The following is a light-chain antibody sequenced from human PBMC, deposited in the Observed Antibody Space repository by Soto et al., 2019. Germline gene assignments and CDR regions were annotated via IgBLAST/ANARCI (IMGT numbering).Light chain of an antibody. Sequence: DIQMTQSPSTLSASVGDRVTVTCRASRSISTWLAWYQQKPGNAPKLPLHHASILESGVPSRFSGSGSGTEFTLTISSLQPDDFATYYCQQYHFSWTFGQGTKVDIK. V-gene: IGKV1-5*01. CDR1: RSISTW. CDR2: HAS. J-gene: IGKJ1*01. CDR3: QQYHFSWT.